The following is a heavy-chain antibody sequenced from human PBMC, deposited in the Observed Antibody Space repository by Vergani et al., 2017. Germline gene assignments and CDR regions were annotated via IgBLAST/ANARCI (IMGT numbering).Heavy chain of an antibody. CDR3: ARENDIFNGYYSHYFDH. V-gene: IGHV4-38-2*02. D-gene: IGHD3-9*01. J-gene: IGHJ4*02. CDR2: IYHSGST. CDR1: GYSISSGYY. Sequence: QVQLQESGPGLVKPSETLSLTCAVSGYSISSGYYWGWLRQPPGKGLEWIGSIYHSGSTYYNPSLKSRVTISVDTSKNQFSLKLSSVTAADTAVYYCARENDIFNGYYSHYFDHWGQGTLVTVSS.